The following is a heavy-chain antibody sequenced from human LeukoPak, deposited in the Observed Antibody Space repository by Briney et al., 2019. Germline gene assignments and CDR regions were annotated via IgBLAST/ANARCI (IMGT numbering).Heavy chain of an antibody. J-gene: IGHJ4*02. CDR3: AISSSYYYDSSGLPDFDH. CDR2: ISAYNGNT. CDR1: GYTFTSYG. V-gene: IGHV1-18*01. Sequence: GASVKVSCKASGYTFTSYGISWVRQAPGQGLEWMGWISAYNGNTNYAQKLQGRVTMTTDTSTSTAYMELRSLRSDDTAVYYCAISSSYYYDSSGLPDFDHWGQGTLVTVSS. D-gene: IGHD3-22*01.